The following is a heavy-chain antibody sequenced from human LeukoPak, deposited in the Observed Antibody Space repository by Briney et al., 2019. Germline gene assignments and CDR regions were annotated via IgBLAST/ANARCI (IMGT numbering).Heavy chain of an antibody. V-gene: IGHV3-23*01. D-gene: IGHD3-10*01. CDR2: ISGSGGTT. CDR1: GFTFSNYA. Sequence: GGSLRLSCAASGFTFSNYALSWVRLAPGKGLEWVSAISGSGGTTYYADSVKGRLAISRDNSKNTLYLQMNSLRAEDTAVYYCAKGPFGAYFDYWGQGTLVTVSS. J-gene: IGHJ4*02. CDR3: AKGPFGAYFDY.